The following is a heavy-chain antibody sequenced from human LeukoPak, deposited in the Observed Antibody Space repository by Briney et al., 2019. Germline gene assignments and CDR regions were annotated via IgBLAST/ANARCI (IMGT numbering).Heavy chain of an antibody. CDR2: ISWNSGNI. Sequence: SLRLSCAASGFFFDDYAMHWVRQAPGRGLEWVSGISWNSGNIGYVDSVKGRFTISRDNAKNSLYLQMNSLRREDTALYYCAKAPPNYYGSGSFFDYLGQGTLVTVSS. CDR3: AKAPPNYYGSGSFFDY. D-gene: IGHD3-10*01. J-gene: IGHJ4*02. CDR1: GFFFDDYA. V-gene: IGHV3-9*01.